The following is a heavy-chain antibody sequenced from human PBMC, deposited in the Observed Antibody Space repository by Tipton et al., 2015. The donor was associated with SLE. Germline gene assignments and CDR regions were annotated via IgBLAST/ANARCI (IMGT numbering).Heavy chain of an antibody. CDR1: GGSISSYY. V-gene: IGHV4-59*01. CDR2: IYYSGST. Sequence: TLSLTCTVSGGSISSYYWSWIRQPPGKGLEWIGYIYYSGSTNYNPSLKSRVTISVDTSKNQFSLKLSSVTAADTAMYYCARSIPDSNYVPFDYWGQGTLVTVSS. J-gene: IGHJ4*02. CDR3: ARSIPDSNYVPFDY. D-gene: IGHD4-11*01.